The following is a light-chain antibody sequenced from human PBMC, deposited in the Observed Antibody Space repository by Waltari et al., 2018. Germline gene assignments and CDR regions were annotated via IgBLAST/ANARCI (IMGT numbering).Light chain of an antibody. J-gene: IGKJ4*01. Sequence: DIQMPQSPSSVSASVGVRVTTTCRASKGISNWLAWYQQKPGKAPKLLIYAASRLQSGVPSRFSGSGSATDFTLTINSLQPEDFAAYYCQQADSFSLTFGGGTKVEIK. CDR1: KGISNW. V-gene: IGKV1-12*01. CDR3: QQADSFSLT. CDR2: AAS.